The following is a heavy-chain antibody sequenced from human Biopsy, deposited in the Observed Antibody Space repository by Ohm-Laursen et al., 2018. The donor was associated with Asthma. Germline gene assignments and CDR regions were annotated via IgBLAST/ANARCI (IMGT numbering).Heavy chain of an antibody. D-gene: IGHD5-12*01. V-gene: IGHV1-69*01. CDR1: GDSLGSFINYA. J-gene: IGHJ6*02. CDR2: LIPVLGTA. CDR3: ARGYSGTDRIVYYYSGMEV. Sequence: GSSVKVSCKASGDSLGSFINYAISWVRQAPRQGLEWMGGLIPVLGTADYAPMFEGRVTITADESTSTAYLELTSLRFEDTAVYYCARGYSGTDRIVYYYSGMEVWGQRTTVTVSS.